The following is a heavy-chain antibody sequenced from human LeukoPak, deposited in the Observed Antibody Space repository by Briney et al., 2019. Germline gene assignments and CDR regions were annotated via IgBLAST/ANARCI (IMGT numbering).Heavy chain of an antibody. CDR1: GDSISSYY. CDR3: ARNHIVTGTYFDS. CDR2: IYASGYT. J-gene: IGHJ4*02. Sequence: SETLSLTCTVSGDSISSYYWNWIRQPAGKGLEWIGRIYASGYTEYNPSLRTRVTTSVDTSKNEFSLKVDTVTAADTAVYFCARNHIVTGTYFDSWGQGILVTVSS. V-gene: IGHV4-4*07. D-gene: IGHD3-10*01.